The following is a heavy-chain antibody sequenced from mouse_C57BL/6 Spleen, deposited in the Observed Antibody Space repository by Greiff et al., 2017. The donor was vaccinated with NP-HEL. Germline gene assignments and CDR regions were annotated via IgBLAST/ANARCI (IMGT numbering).Heavy chain of an antibody. J-gene: IGHJ2*01. Sequence: VQLQQSGAELARPGASVKLSCKASGYTFTSYGISWVKQRTGQGLEWIGEIYPRSGNTYYNEKFKGKATLTADKSSSTAYMELRSLTSEDSAVYFCAKVSDYYGSSSYFDYWGQGTTLTVSS. CDR2: IYPRSGNT. CDR3: AKVSDYYGSSSYFDY. V-gene: IGHV1-81*01. D-gene: IGHD1-1*01. CDR1: GYTFTSYG.